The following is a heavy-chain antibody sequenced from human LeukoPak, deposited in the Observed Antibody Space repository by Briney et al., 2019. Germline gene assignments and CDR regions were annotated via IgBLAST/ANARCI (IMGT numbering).Heavy chain of an antibody. D-gene: IGHD2-15*01. CDR2: IWYDASNK. J-gene: IGHJ4*02. CDR1: GFTFSTYG. Sequence: GGSLRLSCAASGFTFSTYGMHWVRQAPGKGLELVANIWYDASNKYYADSVKGRFTVSRDNSKNTLYLQMNSLRAEDTSIYYCAKSWRSCSGGSCRYEYYFDSWGQGTLVTVSS. CDR3: AKSWRSCSGGSCRYEYYFDS. V-gene: IGHV3-33*06.